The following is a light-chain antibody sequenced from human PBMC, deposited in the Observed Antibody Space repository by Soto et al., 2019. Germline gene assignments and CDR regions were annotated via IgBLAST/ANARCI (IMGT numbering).Light chain of an antibody. CDR1: QSVSSN. CDR3: QQYSNSPIT. Sequence: EIVMTQSPATLSVSPGERATLSCWASQSVSSNLAWYQQKPGQAPRLLIYGASTRATVLPARFSGSGSGTEFTLTISSLQSEDFAVYYCQQYSNSPITFGPGTKVDIK. CDR2: GAS. J-gene: IGKJ3*01. V-gene: IGKV3-15*01.